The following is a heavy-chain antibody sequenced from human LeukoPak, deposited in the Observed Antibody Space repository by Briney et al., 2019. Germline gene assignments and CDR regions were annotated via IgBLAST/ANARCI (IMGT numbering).Heavy chain of an antibody. CDR3: ARGGGREDSGWYWDFDY. CDR2: IYYSGST. J-gene: IGHJ4*02. D-gene: IGHD6-19*01. CDR1: GGSISSSSYY. V-gene: IGHV4-39*01. Sequence: SSETLSLTCTVSGGSISSSSYYWGWIRQPPGKGLEWIGSIYYSGSTYYNPSLKSRVTISVDTSKNQFSLKLSSVTAADTAVYYCARGGGREDSGWYWDFDYWGQGTLVTVSS.